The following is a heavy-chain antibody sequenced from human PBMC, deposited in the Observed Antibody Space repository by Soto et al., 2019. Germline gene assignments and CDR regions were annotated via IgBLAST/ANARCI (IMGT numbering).Heavy chain of an antibody. D-gene: IGHD3-10*01. CDR2: INAGNGNT. V-gene: IGHV1-3*01. Sequence: ASVKVSCKASGYTFTSYAMHWVRQAPGQRLEWMGWINAGNGNTKYSQKFQGRVTITRDTSASTAYMELSSLRSEDTAVYYFASSRITMVPYGMDVWGQGTTVTVSS. J-gene: IGHJ6*02. CDR1: GYTFTSYA. CDR3: ASSRITMVPYGMDV.